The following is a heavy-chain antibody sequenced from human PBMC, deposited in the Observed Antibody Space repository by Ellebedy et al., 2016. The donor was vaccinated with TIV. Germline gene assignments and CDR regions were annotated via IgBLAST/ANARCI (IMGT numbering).Heavy chain of an antibody. V-gene: IGHV5-10-1*01. CDR3: ASSSSSWHEVSPGYYYYGMDV. CDR2: IDPSDSYT. Sequence: GESLKISCKGSGYSFTSYWISWVRQMPGKGLEWMGRIDPSDSYTNYSPSFQGHVTISADKSISTAYLQWSSLKASDTAMYYCASSSSSWHEVSPGYYYYGMDVWGQGTTVTVSS. J-gene: IGHJ6*02. CDR1: GYSFTSYW. D-gene: IGHD6-13*01.